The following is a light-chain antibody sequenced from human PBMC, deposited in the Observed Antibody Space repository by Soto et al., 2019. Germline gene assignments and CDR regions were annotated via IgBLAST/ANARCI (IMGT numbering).Light chain of an antibody. CDR3: QQYDSYSRT. V-gene: IGKV1-5*03. J-gene: IGKJ1*01. Sequence: DIQMTQPPSTLAASLGDRVTITCRASQSISSWLAWYQQKPGKAPKLLIYKASSLESGVPSRFSGSGSGTEFTLTISSLQPDDIATYYCQQYDSYSRTFGQGSKVDIK. CDR2: KAS. CDR1: QSISSW.